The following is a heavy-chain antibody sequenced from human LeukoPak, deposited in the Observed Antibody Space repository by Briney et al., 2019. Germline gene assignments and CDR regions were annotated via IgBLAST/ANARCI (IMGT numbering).Heavy chain of an antibody. Sequence: SGTLSLTCAVYGGSFSGYYWSWIRQPPGKGLEWIGEINHSGSTNYNPSLKSRVTISVDTSKNQFSLKLSSVTAADTAVYYCARVTGYMIEDYFDNWGQGTLVTVSS. CDR3: ARVTGYMIEDYFDN. CDR2: INHSGST. J-gene: IGHJ4*02. V-gene: IGHV4-34*01. CDR1: GGSFSGYY. D-gene: IGHD3-22*01.